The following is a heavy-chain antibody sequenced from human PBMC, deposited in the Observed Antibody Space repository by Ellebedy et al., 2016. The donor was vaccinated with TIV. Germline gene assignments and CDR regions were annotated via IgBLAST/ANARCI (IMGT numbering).Heavy chain of an antibody. V-gene: IGHV3-23*01. CDR2: ISGDDS. CDR1: GFIFRNYA. Sequence: GGSLRLSCATSGFIFRNYAMAWVRQGPGKGLEWVSAISGDDSHYVDSVKGRFTLSRDKSKNTLVLQMNTLKVEDTAVYFCARDVPGSGWALDYWGQGTLVTVSS. D-gene: IGHD3-10*01. J-gene: IGHJ4*02. CDR3: ARDVPGSGWALDY.